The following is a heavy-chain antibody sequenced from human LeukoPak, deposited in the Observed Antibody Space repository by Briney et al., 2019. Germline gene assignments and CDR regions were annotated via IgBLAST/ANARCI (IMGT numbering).Heavy chain of an antibody. J-gene: IGHJ4*02. CDR3: ARNYYDSSGYYYRGSFDY. V-gene: IGHV3-30*03. CDR2: IVYDGSNK. Sequence: GGSLRLSCAASGFTFSTYGMHWVRQAPGKGLEWVAVIVYDGSNKYYADSVKGRFTISRNNSKNTLYLQMNSLRAEDTAVYYCARNYYDSSGYYYRGSFDYWGQGTLVTVSS. D-gene: IGHD3-22*01. CDR1: GFTFSTYG.